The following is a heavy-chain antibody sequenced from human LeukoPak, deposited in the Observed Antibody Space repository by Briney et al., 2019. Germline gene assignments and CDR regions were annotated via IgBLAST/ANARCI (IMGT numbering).Heavy chain of an antibody. Sequence: PGGSLRLSCAASGFSFNSYAMSWVRQAPGKGLEWVSLISGSGSNTYYADSVKGRFTISRDNSKNTLYLQMNSLRVEDTAVYYCAKERATTTTFDYWGQGTLVTVSS. CDR2: ISGSGSNT. CDR1: GFSFNSYA. CDR3: AKERATTTTFDY. V-gene: IGHV3-23*01. J-gene: IGHJ4*02. D-gene: IGHD4-17*01.